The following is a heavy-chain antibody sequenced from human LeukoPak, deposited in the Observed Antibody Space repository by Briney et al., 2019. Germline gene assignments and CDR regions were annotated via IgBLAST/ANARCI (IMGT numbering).Heavy chain of an antibody. CDR1: GFTFSSYW. CDR3: ARDRGSTEFDY. Sequence: GGSLRLSCAASGFTFSSYWMHWVRQVPGKGLVWVSRINSDGSRISYADSVKGRFTISRDNAKNTLYLQMNSLRAEDTAVYYCARDRGSTEFDYWGQGTLVTVSS. J-gene: IGHJ4*02. CDR2: INSDGSRI. D-gene: IGHD1-26*01. V-gene: IGHV3-74*01.